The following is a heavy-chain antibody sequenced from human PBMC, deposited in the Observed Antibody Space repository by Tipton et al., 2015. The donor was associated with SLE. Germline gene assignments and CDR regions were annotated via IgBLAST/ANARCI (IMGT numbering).Heavy chain of an antibody. CDR3: AREVVGADDAFDI. V-gene: IGHV4-59*01. Sequence: TLSLTCTVSGGSISSYYWSWIRQPPGKGLEWIGYIYYSGSTNYNPSLKSRVTISVDTSKNQFSLKLSSVTAADTAVYYCAREVVGADDAFDIWGQGTMVTVSP. D-gene: IGHD1-26*01. CDR2: IYYSGST. CDR1: GGSISSYY. J-gene: IGHJ3*02.